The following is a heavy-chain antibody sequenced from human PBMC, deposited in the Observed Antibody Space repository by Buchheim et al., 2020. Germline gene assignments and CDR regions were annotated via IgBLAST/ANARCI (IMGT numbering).Heavy chain of an antibody. J-gene: IGHJ5*02. CDR1: GFTFSSYA. V-gene: IGHV3-30-3*01. D-gene: IGHD2-2*02. CDR2: ISYDGSNK. Sequence: QVQLVESGGGVVQPGRSLRLSCAASGFTFSSYAMHWVRQAPGKGLEWVAVISYDGSNKYYADSVKGRFTISRDNSKNTLYLQMNSLRAEDTAVYYCAREIVVVPAAIGGSLNWFDPWGQGTL. CDR3: AREIVVVPAAIGGSLNWFDP.